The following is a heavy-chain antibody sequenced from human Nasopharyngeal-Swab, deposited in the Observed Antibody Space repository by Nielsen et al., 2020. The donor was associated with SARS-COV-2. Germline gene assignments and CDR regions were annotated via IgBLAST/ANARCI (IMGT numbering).Heavy chain of an antibody. D-gene: IGHD2-15*01. CDR2: IYYSGST. Sequence: SQTLSLPCGVYGGSVSGYYWNWILHPPGKGLEWIGSIYYSGSTYYNPSLKSRVTISVDTSKNQFSLKLSSETAADTAVYYCARHLRDGVVVAAPYYFDYWGQGTLVTVSS. J-gene: IGHJ4*02. CDR3: ARHLRDGVVVAAPYYFDY. CDR1: GGSVSGYY. V-gene: IGHV4-39*01.